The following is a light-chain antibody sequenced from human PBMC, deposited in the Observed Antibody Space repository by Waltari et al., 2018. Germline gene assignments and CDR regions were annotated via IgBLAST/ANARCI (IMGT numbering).Light chain of an antibody. V-gene: IGKV3-20*01. CDR3: QQSGDSLWT. CDR2: GAS. CDR1: QSVPSNF. J-gene: IGKJ1*01. Sequence: IVLTQSPATLSLSPGDRATLSCLASQSVPSNFLAWYQHLPGQAPRLLIYGASSRASDIPDRFSGSGSGTGFTLTISGLGPEDSAMYYCQQSGDSLWTFGQGTKVEIK.